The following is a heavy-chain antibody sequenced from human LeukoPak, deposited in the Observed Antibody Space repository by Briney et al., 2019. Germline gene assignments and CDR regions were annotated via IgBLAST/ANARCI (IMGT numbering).Heavy chain of an antibody. CDR3: AKDLGYSGSLGVDY. V-gene: IGHV3-9*01. D-gene: IGHD1-26*01. J-gene: IGHJ4*02. CDR2: ISWNSGSI. CDR1: GFTFDDYA. Sequence: QPGGSLGLSCAASGFTFDDYAMHWVRQAPGKGLEWVSGISWNSGSIGYADSVKGRFTISRDNAKNSLYLQMNSLRAEDTALYYCAKDLGYSGSLGVDYWGQGTLVTVSS.